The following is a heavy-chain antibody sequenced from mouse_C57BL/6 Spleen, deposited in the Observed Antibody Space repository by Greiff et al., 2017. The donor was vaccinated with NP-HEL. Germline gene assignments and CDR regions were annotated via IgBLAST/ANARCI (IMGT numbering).Heavy chain of an antibody. CDR2: INPNNGGT. D-gene: IGHD1-1*01. V-gene: IGHV1-18*01. Sequence: EVKLMESGPELVKPGASVKIPCKASGYTFTDYNMDWVKQSHGKSLEWIGDINPNNGGTIYNQKFKGKATLTVDKSSSTAYMELRSLTSEDTAVYYCAISFTTVVDLDYWGQGTSVTVSS. J-gene: IGHJ4*01. CDR3: AISFTTVVDLDY. CDR1: GYTFTDYN.